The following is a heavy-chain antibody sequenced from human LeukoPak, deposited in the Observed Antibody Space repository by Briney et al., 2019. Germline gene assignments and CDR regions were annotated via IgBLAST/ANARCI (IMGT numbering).Heavy chain of an antibody. CDR1: GFTFSSYG. J-gene: IGHJ4*02. V-gene: IGHV3-33*01. CDR2: IWYDGSNK. Sequence: GRSLRLSCAASGFTFSSYGMHWVRQAPGKGLEWVAVIWYDGSNKYYADSVKGRFTISRDNSKNTLYLQMNSLRAGDTAVYYCARGGARGYSYGSFFDYWGQGTLVTVSS. CDR3: ARGGARGYSYGSFFDY. D-gene: IGHD5-18*01.